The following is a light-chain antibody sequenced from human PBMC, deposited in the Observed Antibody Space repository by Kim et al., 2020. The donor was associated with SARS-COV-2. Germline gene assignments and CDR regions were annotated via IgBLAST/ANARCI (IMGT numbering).Light chain of an antibody. J-gene: IGLJ1*01. CDR3: SSRDSSGDHPDV. Sequence: KTGRTSREDDIRSYYAGWCQQKPGRAAVVVVYDKNNRPSAITARLSGGSTGDTAALTITGGQAEDEAADYCSSRDSSGDHPDVFGTGTKVTVL. CDR1: DIRSYY. CDR2: DKN. V-gene: IGLV3-19*01.